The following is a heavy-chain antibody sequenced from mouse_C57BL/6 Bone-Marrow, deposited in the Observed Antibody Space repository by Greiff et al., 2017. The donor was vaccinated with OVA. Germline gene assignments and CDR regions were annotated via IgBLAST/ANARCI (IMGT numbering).Heavy chain of an antibody. CDR3: ATPIYYYGSSYFPYAMDY. J-gene: IGHJ4*01. CDR2: IWSGGST. D-gene: IGHD1-1*01. CDR1: GFSFTSYG. Sequence: QVHVKQSGPGLVQPSQSLSITCTVSGFSFTSYGVHWVRQSPGKGLEWLGVIWSGGSTDYNAAFISRLSISKDNSKSQVFFKMNSLQADDTAIYYCATPIYYYGSSYFPYAMDYWGQGTSVTVSS. V-gene: IGHV2-2*01.